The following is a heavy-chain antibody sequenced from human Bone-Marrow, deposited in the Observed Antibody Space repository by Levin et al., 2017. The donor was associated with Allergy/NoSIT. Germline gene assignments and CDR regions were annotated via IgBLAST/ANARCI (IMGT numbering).Heavy chain of an antibody. V-gene: IGHV3-9*01. D-gene: IGHD3-9*01. CDR2: ISWNSGTI. CDR3: ARDVYDVLTGIDS. CDR1: GFNFDDYA. J-gene: IGHJ5*01. Sequence: PGGSLRLSCATSGFNFDDYAMHWVRQFPGKGLEWVSGISWNSGTIAYADSVKGRFTISRDNAKTSLYLDMDSLRPEDTAFYYCARDVYDVLTGIDSWGQGTLVTVSS.